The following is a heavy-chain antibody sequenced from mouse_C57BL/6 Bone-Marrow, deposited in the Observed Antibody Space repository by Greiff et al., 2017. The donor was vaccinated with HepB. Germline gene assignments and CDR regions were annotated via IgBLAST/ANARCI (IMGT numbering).Heavy chain of an antibody. CDR3: ARETHYYGSMFAY. Sequence: VQLKESGPELVKPGASVKISCKASGYAFSSSWMNWVKQRPGKGLEWIGRIYPGDGDTNYNGKFKGKATLTADKSSSTAYMQLSSLTSEDSAVYFCARETHYYGSMFAYWGQGTLVTVSA. D-gene: IGHD1-1*01. CDR1: GYAFSSSW. J-gene: IGHJ3*01. V-gene: IGHV1-82*01. CDR2: IYPGDGDT.